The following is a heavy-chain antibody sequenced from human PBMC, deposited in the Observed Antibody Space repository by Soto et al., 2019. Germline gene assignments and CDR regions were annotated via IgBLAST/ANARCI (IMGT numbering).Heavy chain of an antibody. D-gene: IGHD3-9*01. CDR1: GGSISSGGYY. J-gene: IGHJ4*02. V-gene: IGHV4-31*03. CDR3: ARADILTGYGELDY. CDR2: IYYSGST. Sequence: QVQLQESGPGLVKPSQTLSLTCTVSGGSISSGGYYWSWIRQHPGKGLEWIGYIYYSGSTYYNPSPKSRVNQSVDTSKNPFSLKLSSVTAADTAVYYCARADILTGYGELDYWGQGTLVTVSS.